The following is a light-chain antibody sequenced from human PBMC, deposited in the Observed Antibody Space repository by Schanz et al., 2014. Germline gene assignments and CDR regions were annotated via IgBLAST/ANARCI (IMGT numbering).Light chain of an antibody. CDR3: SSYTSSNTGV. Sequence: QSALTQPASVSGSPGQSITISCTGTSSDVGSYNFVSWYQQHPGKAPKLMIYEVTKRPSGVSNRFSGSKSGNTASLTISGLQPEDEADYYCSSYTSSNTGVFGGGTKLTVL. J-gene: IGLJ3*02. CDR1: SSDVGSYNF. V-gene: IGLV2-14*02. CDR2: EVT.